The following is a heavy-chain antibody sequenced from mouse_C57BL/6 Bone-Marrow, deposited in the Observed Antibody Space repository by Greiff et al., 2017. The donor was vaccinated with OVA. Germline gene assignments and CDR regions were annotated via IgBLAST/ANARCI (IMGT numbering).Heavy chain of an antibody. CDR3: ASGNYSFAY. Sequence: EVMLVESGGGLVQPGGSLSFSCAASGFTFTDYYMSWVRQPPGKALEWLGFIRNKANGYTTEYSASVKGRFTISRDNSPSILYLQMNALRAEDSATYYCASGNYSFAYWGQGTLVTVSA. CDR1: GFTFTDYY. D-gene: IGHD2-1*01. CDR2: IRNKANGYTT. V-gene: IGHV7-3*01. J-gene: IGHJ3*01.